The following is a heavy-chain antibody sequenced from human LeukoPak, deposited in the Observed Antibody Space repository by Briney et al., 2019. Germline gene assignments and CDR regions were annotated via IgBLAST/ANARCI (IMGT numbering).Heavy chain of an antibody. D-gene: IGHD2/OR15-2a*01. CDR2: INHSGST. Sequence: SETLSLTCAVYGGSFSGYYWSWIRQPPGKGLEWIGEINHSGSTNYNPSLKSRVTISVDTSKNQFSLKLSSVTAADTAVYYCARQIESWFDPWGQGTLVTVSS. V-gene: IGHV4-34*01. J-gene: IGHJ5*02. CDR1: GGSFSGYY. CDR3: ARQIESWFDP.